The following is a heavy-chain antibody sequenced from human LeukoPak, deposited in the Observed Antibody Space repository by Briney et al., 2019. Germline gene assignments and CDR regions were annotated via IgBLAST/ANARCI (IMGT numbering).Heavy chain of an antibody. V-gene: IGHV4-59*01. J-gene: IGHJ5*02. CDR2: IYYSGST. D-gene: IGHD3-3*01. CDR1: GGSISSYY. Sequence: SETLSLTCTVSGGSISSYYWSWIRQPPGKGLEWNGYIYYSGSTYYNPSLKSLVTISVDTSKNQFSLKLSSVTAADTAVYYCARGITNYDFWSGYFSTWFDPWGLGTLVTVSS. CDR3: ARGITNYDFWSGYFSTWFDP.